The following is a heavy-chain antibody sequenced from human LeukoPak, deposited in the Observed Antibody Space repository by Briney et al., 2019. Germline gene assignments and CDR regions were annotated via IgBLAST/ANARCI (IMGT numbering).Heavy chain of an antibody. CDR1: GGSISSGGYS. J-gene: IGHJ3*02. Sequence: SETLSLTCAVSGGSISSGGYSWSWIRRPPGKGLEWIGYIYHSGSTYYNPSFKSRVTISVDRSKNQFSLKLSSVTAADTAVYYCARGYNWNNHDAFDIWGQGTMVTVSS. V-gene: IGHV4-30-2*01. CDR3: ARGYNWNNHDAFDI. D-gene: IGHD1-1*01. CDR2: IYHSGST.